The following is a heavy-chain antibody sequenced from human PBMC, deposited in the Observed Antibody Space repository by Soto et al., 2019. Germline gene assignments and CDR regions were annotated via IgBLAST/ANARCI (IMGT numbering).Heavy chain of an antibody. CDR3: ARDQSTVTKAFGGY. V-gene: IGHV3-23*01. CDR1: GFTFANYA. J-gene: IGHJ4*02. D-gene: IGHD4-17*01. CDR2: ISSSGGRT. Sequence: PWGSLRLSCGTSGFTFANYAMGWVRQAPGKGLEWVSGISSSGGRTYYADSVKGRFTVSRDNSKNTVYVQMNSLRAEDTAVYYCARDQSTVTKAFGGYWGQGTLVTVSS.